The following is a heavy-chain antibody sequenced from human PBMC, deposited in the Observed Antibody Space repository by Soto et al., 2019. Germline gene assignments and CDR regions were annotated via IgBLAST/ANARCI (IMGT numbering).Heavy chain of an antibody. J-gene: IGHJ6*02. Sequence: GGSLRLSCAASGFTFSSYAMSWVRQAPGKGLEWVSAISGSGFTTYYADSVKGRFTISRDNSKNTLYLQMNSLRAEDTAVYYCAKGSADYGGNSHYYYGMDVWGQGTTVTVSS. CDR1: GFTFSSYA. CDR3: AKGSADYGGNSHYYYGMDV. D-gene: IGHD4-17*01. V-gene: IGHV3-23*01. CDR2: ISGSGFTT.